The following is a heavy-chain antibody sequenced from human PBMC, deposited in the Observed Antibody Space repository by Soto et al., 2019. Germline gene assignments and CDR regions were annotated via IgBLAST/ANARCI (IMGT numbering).Heavy chain of an antibody. J-gene: IGHJ3*02. D-gene: IGHD3-10*01. CDR1: GYTFTRYG. V-gene: IGHV1-18*04. Sequence: ASVKVSCKASGYTFTRYGISWVRQAPGQGLEWMGWISAYNGNTNYAQKLQGRFTMTTDTSTSTAYMELRSLRSDDAAVYYCAREPNPLWFGEGDAFDIWGQGTMVTVSS. CDR3: AREPNPLWFGEGDAFDI. CDR2: ISAYNGNT.